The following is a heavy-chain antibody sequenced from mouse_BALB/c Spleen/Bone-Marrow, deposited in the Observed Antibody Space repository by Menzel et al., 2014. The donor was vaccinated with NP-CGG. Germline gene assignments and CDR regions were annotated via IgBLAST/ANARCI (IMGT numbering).Heavy chain of an antibody. Sequence: EVQVVESGGGLVQPGGSRKLSCVVSGLTFSSFGMHWVRQVPEKGLEWVAYINSDSRTIYYADTVKGRFTISRDNPKNNLLLQMTSLRSEETAQYYCTRPYGYSYAMDYWGQGTSVTVSS. CDR2: INSDSRTI. CDR1: GLTFSSFG. V-gene: IGHV5-17*02. D-gene: IGHD2-2*01. CDR3: TRPYGYSYAMDY. J-gene: IGHJ4*01.